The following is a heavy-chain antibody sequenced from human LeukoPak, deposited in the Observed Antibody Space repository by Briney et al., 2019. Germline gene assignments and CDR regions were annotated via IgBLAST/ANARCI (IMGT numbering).Heavy chain of an antibody. V-gene: IGHV4-34*01. CDR2: INHSGST. Sequence: PSETLSLTCAVYGGSFSGYYWSWIRQPPGKGLEWIGEINHSGSTNYNPSLKSRVTISVDTSKNQFSLKLSSVTAADTAVYYCARKGMVYAAYDYWGQGTLVTVSS. CDR1: GGSFSGYY. J-gene: IGHJ4*02. CDR3: ARKGMVYAAYDY. D-gene: IGHD2-8*01.